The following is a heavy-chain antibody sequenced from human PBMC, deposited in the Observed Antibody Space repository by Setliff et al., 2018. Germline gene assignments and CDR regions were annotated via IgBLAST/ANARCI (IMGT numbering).Heavy chain of an antibody. CDR3: VRDRTAYSYGLDV. CDR2: INHRGST. J-gene: IGHJ6*02. D-gene: IGHD5-18*01. V-gene: IGHV4-34*01. CDR1: GESFSNNY. Sequence: PSETLSLTCSVYGESFSNNYGSWIRQPPGKGLEWIEEINHRGSTNYSPSLRRRVTMSVDTSKKQLSLKLSTVTAADTAVYSWVRDRTAYSYGLDVWGQGTTVTVSS.